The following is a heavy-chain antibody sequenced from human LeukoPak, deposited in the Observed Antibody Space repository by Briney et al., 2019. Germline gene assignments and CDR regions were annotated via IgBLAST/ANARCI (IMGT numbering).Heavy chain of an antibody. Sequence: RAGGSLRLSCAASGFSFDGYGMSWVRQSPGKGLEWISGINWNGDNTAYADSVKGRFTISRDNAKNCLFLQMNSLRAEDTAVYYCAKGGSSSWYFYFDYWGQGTLVTVSS. J-gene: IGHJ4*02. CDR3: AKGGSSSWYFYFDY. CDR1: GFSFDGYG. CDR2: INWNGDNT. D-gene: IGHD6-13*01. V-gene: IGHV3-20*04.